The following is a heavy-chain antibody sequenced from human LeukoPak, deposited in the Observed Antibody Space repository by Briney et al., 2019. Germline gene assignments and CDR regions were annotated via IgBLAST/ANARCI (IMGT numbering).Heavy chain of an antibody. CDR2: INSDGSST. CDR1: GFTFSSYW. V-gene: IGHV3-74*01. J-gene: IGHJ4*02. D-gene: IGHD6-13*01. Sequence: GGSLRLSCAASGFTFSSYWMHWVRQAPGKGLVWVSRINSDGSSTSYADSVKGRFTISRDNSKNTLYLQMNSLRAEDTAVYYCAKDSLISSSWYAAFDYWGQGTLVTVSS. CDR3: AKDSLISSSWYAAFDY.